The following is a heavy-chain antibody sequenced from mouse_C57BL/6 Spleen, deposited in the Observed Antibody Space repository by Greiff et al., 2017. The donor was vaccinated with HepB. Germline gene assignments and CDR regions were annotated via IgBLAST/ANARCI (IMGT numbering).Heavy chain of an antibody. D-gene: IGHD2-1*01. CDR1: GYTFTSYW. V-gene: IGHV1-64*01. CDR2: IHPNSGST. J-gene: IGHJ3*01. CDR3: AREGYYGNYEAY. Sequence: VQLQQPGAELVKPGASVKLSCKASGYTFTSYWMHWVKQRPGQGLEWIGMIHPNSGSTNYNEKFKSKATLTVDKSSSTAYMQLSSLTSEDSAVYYCAREGYYGNYEAYWGQGTLVTVSA.